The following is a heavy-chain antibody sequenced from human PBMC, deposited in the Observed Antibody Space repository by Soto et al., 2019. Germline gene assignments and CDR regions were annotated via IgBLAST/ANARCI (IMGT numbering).Heavy chain of an antibody. CDR1: GFSLRTIGVG. V-gene: IGHV2-5*01. Sequence: PTLVKRTQTVTLTCIFSGFSLRTIGVGVGWIRQPPGKALECLGFIYWNDDKRYSPSLKSRLTITKDTSKNQVVLTMTNMDPVDTATYYCAKSGSSGWYGWFDPWGQGTLVTVSS. CDR2: IYWNDDK. J-gene: IGHJ5*02. D-gene: IGHD6-19*01. CDR3: AKSGSSGWYGWFDP.